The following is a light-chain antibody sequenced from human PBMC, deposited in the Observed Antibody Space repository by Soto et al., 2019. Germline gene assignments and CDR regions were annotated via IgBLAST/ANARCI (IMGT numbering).Light chain of an antibody. CDR2: GAS. CDR1: QSVSNY. V-gene: IGKV3-15*01. CDR3: QQYHNWPPLT. Sequence: EIVMPQSPATLSVSPGERATLSCRASQSVSNYLAWYPQKPGQAPRLLIYGASTRATGIPARFSGGGSETEFTLTISSLQSEDFAVYYCQQYHNWPPLTFGGGTKVEIK. J-gene: IGKJ4*01.